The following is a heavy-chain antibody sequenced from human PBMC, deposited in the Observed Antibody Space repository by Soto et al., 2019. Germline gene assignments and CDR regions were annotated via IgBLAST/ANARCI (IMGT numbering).Heavy chain of an antibody. J-gene: IGHJ5*02. Sequence: PVGSLSRSCAASGFTFSSYGMHWVRQDPGKGLEWVAVISYDGSNKYYADSVKGRFTISRDNSKNTLYLQMNSLRVEDTAVYYCVRGGHGSGSYLGSSWGQGILVTVSS. CDR1: GFTFSSYG. D-gene: IGHD3-10*01. CDR3: VRGGHGSGSYLGSS. V-gene: IGHV3-30*03. CDR2: ISYDGSNK.